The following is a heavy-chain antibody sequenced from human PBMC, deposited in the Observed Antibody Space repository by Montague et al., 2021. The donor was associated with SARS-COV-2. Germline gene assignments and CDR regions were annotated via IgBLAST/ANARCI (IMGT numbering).Heavy chain of an antibody. V-gene: IGHV4-39*01. Sequence: SETLSLTCTVSGGSISSSSYYWVWIRQPPGKGLEWFVYIYYSGSTYSNPPLKSQVTIAVDTSKNQFSLKLSSVTAADTSVYYCARQKMGSVTIFGVVMHDRWLDPWGQGTLVTVSS. CDR3: ARQKMGSVTIFGVVMHDRWLDP. J-gene: IGHJ5*02. CDR2: IYYSGST. CDR1: GGSISSSSYY. D-gene: IGHD3-3*01.